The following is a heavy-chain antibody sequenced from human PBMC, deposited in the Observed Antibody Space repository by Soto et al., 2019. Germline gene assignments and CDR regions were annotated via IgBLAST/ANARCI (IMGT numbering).Heavy chain of an antibody. CDR3: ARDKAAAGTGGWFDP. J-gene: IGHJ5*02. CDR1: GFTFSSYG. D-gene: IGHD6-13*01. Sequence: QVQLVESGGGVVQPGRSLRLSCAASGFTFSSYGMHWVRQAPGKGLEWVAVIWYDGSNKYYADSVKGRFTISRDNSKNTQYLQMNSLRAEDTAVYYCARDKAAAGTGGWFDPWGQGTLVTVSA. CDR2: IWYDGSNK. V-gene: IGHV3-33*01.